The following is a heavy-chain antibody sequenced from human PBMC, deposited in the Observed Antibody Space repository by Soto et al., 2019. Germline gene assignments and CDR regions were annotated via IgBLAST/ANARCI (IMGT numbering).Heavy chain of an antibody. J-gene: IGHJ4*02. CDR3: ARTLYGDNVDY. V-gene: IGHV1-8*01. CDR2: MNPNSGNT. D-gene: IGHD4-17*01. CDR1: GYTFTSYD. Sequence: QVQLVQSGAEVKKPGASVKVSCKASGYTFTSYDINWVRQSTGQGLEWMGWMNPNSGNTGYAQKFQGRVTMTRNTSLSPADMELTSLRSDDTAVYYCARTLYGDNVDYWGQGTLVTVYS.